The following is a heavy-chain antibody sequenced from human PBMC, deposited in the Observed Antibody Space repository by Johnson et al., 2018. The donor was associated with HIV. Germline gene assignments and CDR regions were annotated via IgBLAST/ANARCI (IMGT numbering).Heavy chain of an antibody. D-gene: IGHD6-6*01. J-gene: IGHJ3*02. Sequence: QVQLVESGGGVVQPGRSLRLSCAASGFTFSTYGMHWVRQAPGKGLEWVAVISYDGTNKYYADSVKGRFTISRDNSKNTLYLQMNSLGAEDTAVYYCAKGERGYSSSSDAFDIWGQGTMVTVSS. CDR3: AKGERGYSSSSDAFDI. CDR1: GFTFSTYG. CDR2: ISYDGTNK. V-gene: IGHV3-30*18.